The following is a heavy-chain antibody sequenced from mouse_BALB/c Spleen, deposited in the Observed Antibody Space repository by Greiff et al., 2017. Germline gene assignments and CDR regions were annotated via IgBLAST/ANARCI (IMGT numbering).Heavy chain of an antibody. V-gene: IGHV5-9-4*01. J-gene: IGHJ4*01. Sequence: DVMLVESGGGLVKPGGSLKLSCAASGFTFSSYAMSWVRQSPEKRLEWVAEISSGGSYTYYPDTVTGRFTISRDNAKNTLYLEMSSLRSEDTAMYYCAIYDYDEGYAMDYWGQGTSVTVSS. CDR2: ISSGGSYT. CDR3: AIYDYDEGYAMDY. CDR1: GFTFSSYA. D-gene: IGHD2-4*01.